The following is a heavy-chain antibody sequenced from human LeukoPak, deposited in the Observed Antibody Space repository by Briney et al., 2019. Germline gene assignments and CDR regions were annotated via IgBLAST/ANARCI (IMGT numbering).Heavy chain of an antibody. CDR1: GYSFTGYL. CDR3: ARLDPGYSYGNAFDI. CDR2: ISPGDDKP. Sequence: GQPLKISGKGFGYSFTGYLIGWVGQLPGKGLKWLGIISPGDDKPRASPSFQGQVTISADKSISTAYLQWSSLKASDTAMYYCARLDPGYSYGNAFDIWGQGTMVTVSS. V-gene: IGHV5-51*01. J-gene: IGHJ3*02. D-gene: IGHD5-18*01.